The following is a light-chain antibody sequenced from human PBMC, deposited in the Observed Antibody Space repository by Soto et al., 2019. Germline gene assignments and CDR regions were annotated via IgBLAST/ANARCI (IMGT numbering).Light chain of an antibody. V-gene: IGKV3-20*01. Sequence: IVLTQSPGTLSLSPGERVTLSCRASQSVTTRLAWYQHKPGQAPTLLMSGASNRASGVPVRSSGSGSGTDFTLTITRLEPEDFALYYCQQYGGSPITFGLVTRREIK. CDR2: GAS. J-gene: IGKJ5*01. CDR3: QQYGGSPIT. CDR1: QSVTTR.